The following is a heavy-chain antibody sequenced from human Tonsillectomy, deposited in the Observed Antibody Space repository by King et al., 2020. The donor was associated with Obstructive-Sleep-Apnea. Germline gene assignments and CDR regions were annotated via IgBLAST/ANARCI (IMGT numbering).Heavy chain of an antibody. V-gene: IGHV1-3*01. CDR3: ARKRPYYDILTGYPGFDL. J-gene: IGHJ2*01. D-gene: IGHD3-9*01. Sequence: QLVQSGAEVKKPGASVKVSCKASGYTFTSYAMHWVRQAPGQRLEWMGWINAGNGNTKYSQKFQGRVTITRDTSACTAYMELSSLRSEDTAVYYCARKRPYYDILTGYPGFDLWGRGTLVTVSS. CDR1: GYTFTSYA. CDR2: INAGNGNT.